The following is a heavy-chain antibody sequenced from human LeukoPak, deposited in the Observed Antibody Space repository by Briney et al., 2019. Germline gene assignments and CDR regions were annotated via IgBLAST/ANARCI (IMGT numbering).Heavy chain of an antibody. J-gene: IGHJ4*02. D-gene: IGHD5-24*01. CDR3: AKSGYNRFDY. Sequence: GGSLRLSCAASGFTFSSSALSWVRQAPGRGLEGVSNISGSGSGGSTYYPDSVKGRFTISRDNSKNTAYLQMNSRRAEDTAVYYCAKSGYNRFDYWGQGTLVTVSS. CDR1: GFTFSSSA. CDR2: ISGSGSGGST. V-gene: IGHV3-23*01.